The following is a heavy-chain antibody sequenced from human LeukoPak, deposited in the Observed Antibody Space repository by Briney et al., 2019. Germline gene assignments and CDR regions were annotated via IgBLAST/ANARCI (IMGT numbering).Heavy chain of an antibody. CDR3: ARDPRGIVGANHNWFDP. CDR1: GGSICSYY. Sequence: SETLSLTCTVSGGSICSYYWSGIRQPAGKGLEWIGRIYASGSTNYNPSLKSRVTMSVDTSKSQFALKLISVTAADTAVYYCARDPRGIVGANHNWFDPWGQGTLVTVSS. CDR2: IYASGST. J-gene: IGHJ5*02. V-gene: IGHV4-4*07. D-gene: IGHD1-26*01.